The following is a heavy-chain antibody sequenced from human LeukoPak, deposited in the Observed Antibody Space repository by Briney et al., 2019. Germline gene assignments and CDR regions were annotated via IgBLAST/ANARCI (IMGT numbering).Heavy chain of an antibody. CDR3: AKGQTGYSSGWYGKYYFDY. V-gene: IGHV3-23*01. CDR1: GFTFSSYS. Sequence: GGSLRLSCAASGFTFSSYSMNWVRQAPGKGLEWVSAISGSGGSTYYADSVKGRFTISRDNSKNTLYLQMNSLRAEDTAVYYCAKGQTGYSSGWYGKYYFDYWGQGTLVTVSS. J-gene: IGHJ4*02. CDR2: ISGSGGST. D-gene: IGHD6-19*01.